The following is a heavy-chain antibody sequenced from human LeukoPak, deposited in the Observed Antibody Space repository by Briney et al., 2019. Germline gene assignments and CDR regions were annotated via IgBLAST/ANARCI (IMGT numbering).Heavy chain of an antibody. CDR2: ISGRDAKT. V-gene: IGHV3-23*01. D-gene: IGHD1-26*01. Sequence: GGSLRLSCAASGFTFSNSGMSWVRQPPGKGLEWVSHISGRDAKTYYADSVKGRFTISRDNSKNTVYLQMNGLRAEDAAVYYCAKGGAERGWGQGTLVIVSS. CDR1: GFTFSNSG. CDR3: AKGGAERG. J-gene: IGHJ1*01.